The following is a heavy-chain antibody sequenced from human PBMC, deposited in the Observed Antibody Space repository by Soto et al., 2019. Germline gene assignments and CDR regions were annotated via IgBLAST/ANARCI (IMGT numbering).Heavy chain of an antibody. CDR1: GFDFSGDW. CDR2: INTDGSST. J-gene: IGHJ5*01. V-gene: IGHV3-74*01. Sequence: DVQLVESGGGSVLPGGSLRLSCAASGFDFSGDWMHWVRQVPGGGLEWVSRINTDGSSTLYADYVKGRFTISRDNAKNTLYLQLSSLRADDTAVYYCVRAAARGDSWGQGTLVSVSS. CDR3: VRAAARGDS. D-gene: IGHD3-10*01.